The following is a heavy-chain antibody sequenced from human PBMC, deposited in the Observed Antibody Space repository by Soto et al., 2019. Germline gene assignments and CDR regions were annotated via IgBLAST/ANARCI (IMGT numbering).Heavy chain of an antibody. J-gene: IGHJ6*03. Sequence: KVSCKASSGTVSSYTIIWVRPAPGQGHEWMGRIIPILGIANYAQKFQGRVTITADKSTSTAYMELSSLRSEDTAVYYCAIDLERNGVSYYYYYLDVWGKGTTETVSS. D-gene: IGHD1-1*01. CDR2: IIPILGIA. V-gene: IGHV1-69*04. CDR1: SGTVSSYT. CDR3: AIDLERNGVSYYYYYLDV.